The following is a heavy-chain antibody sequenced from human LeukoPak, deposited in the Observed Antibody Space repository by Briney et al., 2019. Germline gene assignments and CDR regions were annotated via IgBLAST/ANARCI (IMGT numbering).Heavy chain of an antibody. D-gene: IGHD1-26*01. CDR1: GFTFSDYY. CDR3: ARRRVGATDYFDY. V-gene: IGHV3-11*04. Sequence: PGRSLRLSCAASGFTFSDYYMSWIRQAPGKGLEWVSYISSSGSTIYYADSVKGRFTISRDNAKNSLYLQMNSLRAEDTAVYYCARRRVGATDYFDYWGQGTLVTVSS. CDR2: ISSSGSTI. J-gene: IGHJ4*02.